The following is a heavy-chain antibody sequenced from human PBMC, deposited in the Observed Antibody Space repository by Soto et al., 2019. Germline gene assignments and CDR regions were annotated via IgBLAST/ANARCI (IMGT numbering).Heavy chain of an antibody. Sequence: SVKVSCKASGGTFSSYAISWVRQAPGQGLEWMGGIIPIFGTANYAQKFQGRVTITADESTSTAYMELSSLRSEDTAVYYCARAPPYGDYHRYWGQGTLGTVSS. CDR3: ARAPPYGDYHRY. D-gene: IGHD4-17*01. CDR1: GGTFSSYA. J-gene: IGHJ4*02. CDR2: IIPIFGTA. V-gene: IGHV1-69*13.